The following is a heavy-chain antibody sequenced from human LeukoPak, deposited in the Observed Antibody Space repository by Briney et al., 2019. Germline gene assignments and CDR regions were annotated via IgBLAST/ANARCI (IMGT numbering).Heavy chain of an antibody. V-gene: IGHV1-2*02. CDR1: GYSFTGYY. Sequence: ASVKVSCKASGYSFTGYYIHWVRQAPRQGLEWMGWINPNSGGTNYAQKFQGRVTMTRDTSISTAYMEVSRLRSDDTAVYYCARGLEWLLWSTYYFDYWGQGTLVTVSS. D-gene: IGHD3-3*01. CDR3: ARGLEWLLWSTYYFDY. CDR2: INPNSGGT. J-gene: IGHJ4*02.